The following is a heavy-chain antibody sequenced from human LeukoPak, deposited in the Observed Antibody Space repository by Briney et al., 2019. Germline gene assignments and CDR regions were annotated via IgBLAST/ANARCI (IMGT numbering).Heavy chain of an antibody. V-gene: IGHV3-30*02. D-gene: IGHD3/OR15-3a*01. J-gene: IGHJ4*03. CDR1: GFTFSSYA. CDR3: ARTAGWTGPDY. Sequence: GGSLRLSCAASGFTFSSYAMSWVRQAPGKGLEWVAFIRNDGSQKYYANSVKGRFTISRETSKSLLFLQMNSLRTEDTAVYYCARTAGWTGPDYWGHGTLVIVSS. CDR2: IRNDGSQK.